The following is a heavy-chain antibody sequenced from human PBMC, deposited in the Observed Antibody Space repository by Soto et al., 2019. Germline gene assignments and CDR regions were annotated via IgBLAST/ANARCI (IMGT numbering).Heavy chain of an antibody. D-gene: IGHD3-3*01. Sequence: VASVKVSCKASGYTFTSYGISWVRQAPGQGLEWMGWISAYNGNTNYAQKLQGRVTMTTDTSTSTAYMELRSLRSDDTAVYYCARIGITIFGVVIPGDYWGQGTLVTVPQ. CDR2: ISAYNGNT. V-gene: IGHV1-18*04. CDR1: GYTFTSYG. CDR3: ARIGITIFGVVIPGDY. J-gene: IGHJ4*02.